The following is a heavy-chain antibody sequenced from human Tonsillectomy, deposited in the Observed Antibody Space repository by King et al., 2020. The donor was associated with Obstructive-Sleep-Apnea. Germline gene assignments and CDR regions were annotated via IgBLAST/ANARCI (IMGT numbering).Heavy chain of an antibody. D-gene: IGHD3-22*01. CDR2: IKHSGST. CDR3: ARGQDRDYYDSSGYYC. Sequence: VQLQQWGAGLLKPSETLSLTCAVYGGSFSGYYWSWIRQPPGKGLEWIGEIKHSGSTNYNPSLKSRVTISVDTSKNQFSLKLSSVTAADTAVYYCARGQDRDYYDSSGYYCWGQGTLVTVSS. J-gene: IGHJ4*02. V-gene: IGHV4-34*01. CDR1: GGSFSGYY.